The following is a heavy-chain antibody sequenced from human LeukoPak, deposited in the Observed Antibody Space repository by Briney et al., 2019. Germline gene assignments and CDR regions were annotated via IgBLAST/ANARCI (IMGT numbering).Heavy chain of an antibody. Sequence: ASAKVSCKASGYTFTSYGISWVRQAPGQGLEWMGWISAYNGNTNYAQKLQGRVTMTTDTSTSTAYMELRSLKSDDTAVYYCARDHYDFWSGYTAHAFDIWGQGTMVTVSS. CDR2: ISAYNGNT. J-gene: IGHJ3*02. CDR1: GYTFTSYG. V-gene: IGHV1-18*01. CDR3: ARDHYDFWSGYTAHAFDI. D-gene: IGHD3-3*01.